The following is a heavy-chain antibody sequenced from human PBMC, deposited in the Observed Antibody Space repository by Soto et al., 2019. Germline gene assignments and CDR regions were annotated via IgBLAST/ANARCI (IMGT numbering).Heavy chain of an antibody. J-gene: IGHJ5*02. Sequence: QVQLQQWGAGLLKPSETLSLTCAVYGGSFSGYYWSWIRQPPGKGLEWIGEINHSGSTNYNPSLYSRVTISVDTSKNQASRRLSSVTAADTAVYYCAIGPSRIRYCSGGSCYSEYNWFAPWGQRTLVTVSS. V-gene: IGHV4-34*01. CDR2: INHSGST. CDR3: AIGPSRIRYCSGGSCYSEYNWFAP. CDR1: GGSFSGYY. D-gene: IGHD2-15*01.